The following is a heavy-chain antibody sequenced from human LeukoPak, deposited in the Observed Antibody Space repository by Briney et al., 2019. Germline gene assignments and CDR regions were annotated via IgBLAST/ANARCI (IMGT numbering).Heavy chain of an antibody. D-gene: IGHD5-18*01. CDR1: GFTFSSYS. V-gene: IGHV4-59*01. Sequence: PGGSLRLSCAASGFTFSSYSMNWVRQAPGKGLEWIGYIYYSGSTNYNPSLKSRVTISVDTSKNQFSLKLSSVTAADTAVYYCARERQLWSNIFDYWGQGTLVTVSS. CDR3: ARERQLWSNIFDY. J-gene: IGHJ4*02. CDR2: IYYSGST.